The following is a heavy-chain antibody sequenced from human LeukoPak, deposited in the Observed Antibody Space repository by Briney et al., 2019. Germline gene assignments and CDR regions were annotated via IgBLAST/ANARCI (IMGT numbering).Heavy chain of an antibody. CDR3: ARDDVTTNGGVIADSRLFDI. D-gene: IGHD2-8*02. V-gene: IGHV3-21*01. CDR2: ISGGSTYI. J-gene: IGHJ3*02. Sequence: GGSLRLSCAASGFIFTNYNLNWVRQAPGKGLEWISTISGGSTYIYYADSVRGRFTISRDNAKNSLYLQMNSLRGEDTALYYCARDDVTTNGGVIADSRLFDIWGQGTMVTVSS. CDR1: GFIFTNYN.